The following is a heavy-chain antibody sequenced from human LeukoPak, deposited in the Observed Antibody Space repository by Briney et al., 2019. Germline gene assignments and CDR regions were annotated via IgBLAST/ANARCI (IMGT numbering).Heavy chain of an antibody. CDR1: GYTFTSYD. CDR3: ARFHTVSGPAAEY. Sequence: ASVTVSFKASGYTFTSYDINWVRQATGQGLEWMGWMNPNSGNTGYAQKFQGRVTMTRNTSISTAYMELSSLRSEDTAVYYCARFHTVSGPAAEYWGQGTLVTVSS. CDR2: MNPNSGNT. J-gene: IGHJ4*02. V-gene: IGHV1-8*01. D-gene: IGHD4-17*01.